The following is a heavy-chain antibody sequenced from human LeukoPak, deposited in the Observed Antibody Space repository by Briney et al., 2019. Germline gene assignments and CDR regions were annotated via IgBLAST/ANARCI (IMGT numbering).Heavy chain of an antibody. Sequence: GGSLRLSCVGSGFTFSSHAMSWVRQAPGKGLEWVSGISGSGGVTYYADSVKGRFSISRDNSKNTLYLQMNSLRAEDTAVYYCAKGTVASCSGASCYPLDYWGQGTLVTVSS. D-gene: IGHD2-15*01. J-gene: IGHJ4*02. CDR1: GFTFSSHA. CDR2: ISGSGGVT. CDR3: AKGTVASCSGASCYPLDY. V-gene: IGHV3-23*01.